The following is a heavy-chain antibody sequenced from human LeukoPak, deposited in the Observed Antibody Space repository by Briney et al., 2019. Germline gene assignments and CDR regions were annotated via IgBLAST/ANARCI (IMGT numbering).Heavy chain of an antibody. CDR2: INHSGST. Sequence: SETLSLTCAVYGGSFSGYYWSWIRQPPGKGLEWIGEINHSGSTNYNPSLKSRVTISVDTSKNQFSPKLSSVTAADTAVYYCARVRSKWLVPGDFDYWGQGTLVTVSS. J-gene: IGHJ4*02. CDR3: ARVRSKWLVPGDFDY. V-gene: IGHV4-34*01. D-gene: IGHD6-19*01. CDR1: GGSFSGYY.